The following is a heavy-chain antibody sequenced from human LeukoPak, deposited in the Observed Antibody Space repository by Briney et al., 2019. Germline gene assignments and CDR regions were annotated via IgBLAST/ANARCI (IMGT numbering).Heavy chain of an antibody. CDR1: GGSFSGCY. CDR2: INHSGST. D-gene: IGHD2-2*01. CDR3: ARVVPAVRYMDV. Sequence: SETLSLTCAVYGGSFSGCYWSWIRQPPGKGLEWIGEINHSGSTNYNPSLKSRVTISVDTSKNQFSLKLSSVTAADTAVYYCARVVPAVRYMDVWGKGTTVTVSS. V-gene: IGHV4-34*01. J-gene: IGHJ6*03.